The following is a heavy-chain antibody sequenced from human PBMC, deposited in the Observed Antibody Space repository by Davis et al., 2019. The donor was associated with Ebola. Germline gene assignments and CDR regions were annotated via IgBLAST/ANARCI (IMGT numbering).Heavy chain of an antibody. CDR1: GFTLSDFS. CDR3: VRDYIFAFDL. D-gene: IGHD4-11*01. J-gene: IGHJ5*02. CDR2: ITSGSNAI. Sequence: GESLKISCAASGFTLSDFSMNWVRQAPGKALEWISFITSGSNAIHYADSVEGRFTVSRDNVKNSLFLEMSSLRDEDSAVYYCVRDYIFAFDLWGQGARVTVSS. V-gene: IGHV3-48*02.